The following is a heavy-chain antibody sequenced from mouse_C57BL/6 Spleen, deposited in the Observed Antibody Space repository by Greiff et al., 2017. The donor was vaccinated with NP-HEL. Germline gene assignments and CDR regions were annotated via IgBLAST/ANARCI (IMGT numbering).Heavy chain of an antibody. CDR1: GYTFTSYW. CDR3: ARRNYDPFFDY. J-gene: IGHJ2*01. D-gene: IGHD2-4*01. V-gene: IGHV1-61*01. Sequence: QVHVKQPGAELVRPGSSVKLSCKASGYTFTSYWMDWVKQRPGQGLEWIGNIYPSDSETHYNQKFKDKATLTVDKSSSTAYMQLSSLTSEDSAVYYCARRNYDPFFDYWGQGTTLTVSS. CDR2: IYPSDSET.